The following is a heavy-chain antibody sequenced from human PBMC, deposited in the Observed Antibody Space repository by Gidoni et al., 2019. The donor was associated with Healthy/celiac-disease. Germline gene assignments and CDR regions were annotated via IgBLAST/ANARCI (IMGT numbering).Heavy chain of an antibody. CDR1: TFSSYG. J-gene: IGHJ3*02. V-gene: IGHV3-30*03. CDR2: ISYDGSNK. CDR3: ARENPGRSAFDI. Sequence: TFSSYGMHWVRQAPGKGLEWVAVISYDGSNKYYADSVKGRFTISRDNSKNTLYLQMNSLRAEDTAVYYCARENPGRSAFDIWGQGTMVTVSS.